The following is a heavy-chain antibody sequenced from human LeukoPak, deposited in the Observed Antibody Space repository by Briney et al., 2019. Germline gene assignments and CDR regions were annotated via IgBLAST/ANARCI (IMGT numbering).Heavy chain of an antibody. CDR1: GFTFGDYG. J-gene: IGHJ3*02. D-gene: IGHD2-15*01. Sequence: GGSLRLSCVASGFTFGDYGMNWVRQVPGKGLEWVSGINWNGGSTTYADSVKGRFTVSRDNAKNSLYLQMNSLRAEDTAVYYCAKDIPDFSGQSAFDIWGQGTMVTVSS. CDR3: AKDIPDFSGQSAFDI. CDR2: INWNGGST. V-gene: IGHV3-20*04.